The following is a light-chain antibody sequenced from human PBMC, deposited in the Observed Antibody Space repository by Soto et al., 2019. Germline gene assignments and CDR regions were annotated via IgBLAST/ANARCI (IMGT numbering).Light chain of an antibody. CDR1: SSTIGAGYD. CDR2: VNS. CDR3: QSYDSSLSAVV. V-gene: IGLV1-40*01. Sequence: QSVLTQQPSVSGAPGQRVTISCTGSSSTIGAGYDVHWYQQLPGTAPKLLIYVNSNRPSGVPDRFSGSKSGTSASLAITGLQAEDEADYYCQSYDSSLSAVVFGGGTKLTVL. J-gene: IGLJ2*01.